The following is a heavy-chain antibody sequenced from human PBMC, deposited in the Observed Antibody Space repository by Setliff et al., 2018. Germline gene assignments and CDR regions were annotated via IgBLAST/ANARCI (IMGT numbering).Heavy chain of an antibody. J-gene: IGHJ5*02. CDR2: IFHSGST. Sequence: SETLSLTCAVSGSSITSSNWWSWVRQPPGKGLEWIGQIFHSGSTHYNPSLKSRLTISVDQSKNQFSLKLKSVTAADTAVYYCARLESLGDLSLYGLWFDPWGQGTLVIVSS. CDR3: ARLESLGDLSLYGLWFDP. CDR1: GSSITSSNW. D-gene: IGHD3-16*02. V-gene: IGHV4-4*02.